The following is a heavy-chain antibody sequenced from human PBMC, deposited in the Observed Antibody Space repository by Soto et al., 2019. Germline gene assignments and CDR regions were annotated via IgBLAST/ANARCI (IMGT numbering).Heavy chain of an antibody. D-gene: IGHD2-2*01. CDR2: IIPMFGTA. V-gene: IGHV1-69*12. J-gene: IGHJ6*02. CDR3: ARRYCISTSCHYYGMDV. CDR1: GGTFSTYT. Sequence: QVQLVQSGAEVKKPGSSVKVSCKASGGTFSTYTINWVRQAPGQGLEWMGGIIPMFGTANYAQKFQGRVTITADESTSTAYMELSSLRSEDTAVYYCARRYCISTSCHYYGMDVWGQGTTVTVYS.